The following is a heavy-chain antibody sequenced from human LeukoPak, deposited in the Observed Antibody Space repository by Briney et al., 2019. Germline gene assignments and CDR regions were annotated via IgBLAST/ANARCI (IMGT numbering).Heavy chain of an antibody. Sequence: GGSLRLSCAASGFTVSNNYMSWVRQAPGKGLEWVGHIKTKTDGGTTDYAAPVKGRFTISRDDSKNTLYLQMNSLKTEDTALYYCTTGTWIQLWLADYWGQGTLVTVSS. CDR2: IKTKTDGGTT. CDR3: TTGTWIQLWLADY. V-gene: IGHV3-15*01. CDR1: GFTVSNNY. J-gene: IGHJ4*02. D-gene: IGHD5-18*01.